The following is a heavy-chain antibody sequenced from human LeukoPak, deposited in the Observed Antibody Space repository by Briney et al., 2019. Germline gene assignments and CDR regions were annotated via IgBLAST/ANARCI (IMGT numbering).Heavy chain of an antibody. D-gene: IGHD5-12*01. CDR3: ARYHNGYDDY. V-gene: IGHV4-39*07. J-gene: IGHJ4*02. CDR1: GDSISSSSYY. CDR2: IYYSGNT. Sequence: SETLSLTCTVSGDSISSSSYYWGWIRQPPGRGLEWIGSIYYSGNTYYNPSLKSRVTISLDTSKSHFSLKLMSVTAADTAVYYCARYHNGYDDYWGQGTLVTVSS.